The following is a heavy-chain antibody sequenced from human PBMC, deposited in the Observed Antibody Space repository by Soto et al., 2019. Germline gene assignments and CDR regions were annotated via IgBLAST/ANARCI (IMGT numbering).Heavy chain of an antibody. D-gene: IGHD6-13*01. J-gene: IGHJ3*02. Sequence: EVQLEESGGDLVQPGGSLRVSCSASGFTLSSYWMTWVRQAPGKGLEWVANINRDGSKQSYLDSVRGRVTISRDNVRQSLYLQMNSLRADDTALYYCARDVSPGTSSLYLDAFDIWGQGTMVTVSS. V-gene: IGHV3-7*05. CDR2: INRDGSKQ. CDR1: GFTLSSYW. CDR3: ARDVSPGTSSLYLDAFDI.